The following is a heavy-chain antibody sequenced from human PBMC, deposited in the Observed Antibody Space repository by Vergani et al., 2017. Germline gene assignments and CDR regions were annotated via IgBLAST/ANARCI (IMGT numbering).Heavy chain of an antibody. CDR2: VRCSSATP. CDR1: GFSFPGYA. J-gene: IGHJ4*02. D-gene: IGHD3-16*01. Sequence: EVQLLESGGGLVQPGGSLRLSCEASGFSFPGYAMSWVRQAPGKGLEWVSSVRCSSATPYYADSVKGRFIISRDNSKNTLHLQMNSLRADDTAVYYCTKGSHGYAGDFFDYWGQGTLATVSS. CDR3: TKGSHGYAGDFFDY. V-gene: IGHV3-23*01.